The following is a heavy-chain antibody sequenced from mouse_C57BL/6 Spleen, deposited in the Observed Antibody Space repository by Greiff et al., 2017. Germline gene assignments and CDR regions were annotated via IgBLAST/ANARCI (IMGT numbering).Heavy chain of an antibody. J-gene: IGHJ4*01. V-gene: IGHV3-6*01. CDR2: ISYDGSN. Sequence: EVKLVESGPGLVKPSQSLSLTCSVTGYSITSGYYWNWIRQFPGNKLEWMGYISYDGSNNYNPSLKNRISITRDTSKNQFFLKLNSVTTEDTATYYCARKKETYYGNYEDYAMDYWGQGTSVTVSS. CDR3: ARKKETYYGNYEDYAMDY. D-gene: IGHD2-10*01. CDR1: GYSITSGYY.